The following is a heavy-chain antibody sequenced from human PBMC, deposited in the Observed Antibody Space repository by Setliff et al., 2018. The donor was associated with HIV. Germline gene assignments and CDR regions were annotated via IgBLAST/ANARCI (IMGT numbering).Heavy chain of an antibody. J-gene: IGHJ6*02. V-gene: IGHV4-59*01. D-gene: IGHD5-12*01. CDR2: IYYSGST. CDR3: ARDHIVATIRDYYYGMDV. Sequence: ETLSLTCSLSGGSISSYHWNWIRQPPGKGLEWIGYIYYSGSTNYNPSLKSRVTISVDTSKNQFSLKLSSVTPADTAVYYCARDHIVATIRDYYYGMDVWGQGTTVTVSS. CDR1: GGSISSYH.